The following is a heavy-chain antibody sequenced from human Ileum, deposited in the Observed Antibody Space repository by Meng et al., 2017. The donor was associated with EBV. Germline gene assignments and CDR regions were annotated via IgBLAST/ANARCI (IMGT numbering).Heavy chain of an antibody. V-gene: IGHV4-34*01. Sequence: VHLQQWGAGLSKPSAPLYLTCAVYGGSPSGYYCSWIRQPPWKGLEWIGEITHSGSTNYNSSLKSRVTILVDTSKNQLSLKMNSVTAADTAVYYCARCYDSSGYYELNHFDHWGQGTLVTASS. CDR2: ITHSGST. CDR1: GGSPSGYY. J-gene: IGHJ4*02. CDR3: ARCYDSSGYYELNHFDH. D-gene: IGHD3-22*01.